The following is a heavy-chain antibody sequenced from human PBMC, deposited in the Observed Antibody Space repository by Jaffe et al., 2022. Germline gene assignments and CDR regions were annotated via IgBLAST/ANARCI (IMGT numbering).Heavy chain of an antibody. V-gene: IGHV4-39*01. J-gene: IGHJ3*02. CDR1: GGSISSSSYY. D-gene: IGHD1-20*01. CDR3: ASNWNDDLGMWRAFDI. Sequence: QLQLQESGPGLVKPSETLSLTCTVSGGSISSSSYYWGWIRQPPGKGLEWIGSIYYSGSTYYNPSLKSRVTISVDTSKNQFSLKLSSVTAADTAVYYCASNWNDDLGMWRAFDIWGQGTMVTVSS. CDR2: IYYSGST.